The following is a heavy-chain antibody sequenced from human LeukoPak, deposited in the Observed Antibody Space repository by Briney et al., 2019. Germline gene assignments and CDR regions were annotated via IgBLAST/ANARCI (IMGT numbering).Heavy chain of an antibody. V-gene: IGHV1-46*01. D-gene: IGHD2-2*01. CDR1: GYTFTSYY. CDR3: ATDCSSTSCYQGTVT. CDR2: INPSGGST. J-gene: IGHJ5*02. Sequence: GASVKVSCKASGYTFTSYYMHWVRQAPGQGLEWMGIINPSGGSTSYAQKFQGRVTMTRDTSTSTVYMELSSLRSEDTAVYYCATDCSSTSCYQGTVTWGQGTLVTVSS.